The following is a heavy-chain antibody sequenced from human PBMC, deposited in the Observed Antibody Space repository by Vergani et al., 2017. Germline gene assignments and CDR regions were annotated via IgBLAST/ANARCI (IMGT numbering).Heavy chain of an antibody. J-gene: IGHJ3*01. Sequence: EVQLVESGGGLVQPGRSLRLSCAASGFPFDDYAMHWVRQAPGKGLEWVSGISWNSGSIGYSDSVKGRFTISRDNAKNSLFLQMNSLRLEDTAVYFCTKGSVYYHDSAGHGYDPYTGFDLWGQGTLVTVSS. CDR3: TKGSVYYHDSAGHGYDPYTGFDL. V-gene: IGHV3-9*01. D-gene: IGHD5-12*01. CDR2: ISWNSGSI. CDR1: GFPFDDYA.